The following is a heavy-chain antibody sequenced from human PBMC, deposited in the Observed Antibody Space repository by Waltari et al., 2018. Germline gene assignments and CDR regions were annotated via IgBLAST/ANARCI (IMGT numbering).Heavy chain of an antibody. D-gene: IGHD6-13*01. CDR3: ATIEGYSSSFWPRRGGMDV. V-gene: IGHV1-69*05. Sequence: QVQLVQSGAEVKKPGSSVKVSCKASGGTFSSYAISWVRQAPGQGLEWMGGIIPIFGTANYAQKFQGRVTITTDESTSTAYMELSSLRSEDTAVYYCATIEGYSSSFWPRRGGMDVWGQGTTVTVSS. CDR1: GGTFSSYA. J-gene: IGHJ6*02. CDR2: IIPIFGTA.